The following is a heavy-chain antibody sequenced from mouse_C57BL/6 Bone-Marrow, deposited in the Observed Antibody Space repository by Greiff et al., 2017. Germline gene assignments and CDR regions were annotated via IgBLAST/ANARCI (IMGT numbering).Heavy chain of an antibody. CDR1: GYTFTDYE. Sequence: VKLMESGAELVRPGASVTLSCKASGYTFTDYEMHWVKQTPVHGLEWIGAIDPETGGTAYNQKFKGKAILTADKSSSTAYMELRSLTSEDSAVYYCNTGYYYGSSLADYWGQGTTLTVSS. CDR3: NTGYYYGSSLADY. CDR2: IDPETGGT. J-gene: IGHJ2*01. D-gene: IGHD1-1*01. V-gene: IGHV1-15*01.